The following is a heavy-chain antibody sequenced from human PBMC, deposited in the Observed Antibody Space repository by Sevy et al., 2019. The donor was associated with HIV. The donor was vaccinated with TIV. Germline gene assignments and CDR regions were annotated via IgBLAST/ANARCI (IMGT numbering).Heavy chain of an antibody. CDR3: AKGYCSGGSCPRDYYYYGMDV. J-gene: IGHJ6*02. D-gene: IGHD2-15*01. V-gene: IGHV3-23*01. CDR2: ISGSGRST. Sequence: GGSLRLSCAASGFTFSTYAMNWVRQAPGKGLEWVSSISGSGRSTYYADSVEGRFTISRDNSKNTLYLQMNSLRADDTAVSHCAKGYCSGGSCPRDYYYYGMDVWGQGTTVSVSS. CDR1: GFTFSTYA.